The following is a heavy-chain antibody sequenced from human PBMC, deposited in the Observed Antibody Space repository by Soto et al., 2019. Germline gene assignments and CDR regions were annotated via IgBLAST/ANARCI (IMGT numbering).Heavy chain of an antibody. CDR3: ASSTVMGN. V-gene: IGHV3-48*03. CDR1: GFTFSSSE. J-gene: IGHJ4*02. CDR2: ITSSGSTI. Sequence: HPGGSLRLSCAASGFTFSSSEMNWVRQAPGKGLEWISYITSSGSTIYYADSVKGRFTISRDNAKNSLYLQMNSLRAEDMAVYYCASSTVMGNWGQGTLVTVSS. D-gene: IGHD5-18*01.